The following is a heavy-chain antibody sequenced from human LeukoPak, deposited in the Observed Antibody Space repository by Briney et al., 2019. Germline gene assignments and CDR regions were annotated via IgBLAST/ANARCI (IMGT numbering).Heavy chain of an antibody. Sequence: ASVKVSCKASGYTFTGYYMHWVRQAPGQGLEWMGWINPNSGGTNYAQKFQGRVTMTRDTSISTAYMELSRLRSDDTAVYYCAREGGLGYCSGGSCWGQGTLVTVSS. D-gene: IGHD2-15*01. V-gene: IGHV1-2*02. CDR1: GYTFTGYY. CDR3: AREGGLGYCSGGSC. J-gene: IGHJ4*02. CDR2: INPNSGGT.